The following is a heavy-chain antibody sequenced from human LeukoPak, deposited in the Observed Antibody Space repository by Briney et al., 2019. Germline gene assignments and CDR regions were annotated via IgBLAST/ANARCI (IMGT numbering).Heavy chain of an antibody. V-gene: IGHV3-66*01. D-gene: IGHD4/OR15-4a*01. CDR3: ARVRSEYYYYMDV. CDR1: GFTVSSNY. Sequence: GGSLRLSCAASGFTVSSNYMSWVRQAPGKGLEWVSVIYSGGSTYYADSVKGRFTISRDNSKNTLYLQMNSLRAEDTAVYYCARVRSEYYYYMDVWGKGTTVTVSS. CDR2: IYSGGST. J-gene: IGHJ6*03.